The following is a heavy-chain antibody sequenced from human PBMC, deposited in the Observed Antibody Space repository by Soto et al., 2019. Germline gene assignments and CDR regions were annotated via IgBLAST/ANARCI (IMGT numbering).Heavy chain of an antibody. D-gene: IGHD6-19*01. J-gene: IGHJ4*02. CDR2: VSHIGST. CDR1: GGSISNSSYL. CDR3: SRIAVSGPRTGFDY. V-gene: IGHV4-39*01. Sequence: SETLAITCSVSGGSISNSSYLWAWARQPPGKGLQWIGSVSHIGSTNYNPSLKSRLTISVGTSKTQSSLRLDSVTAADTAVYYCSRIAVSGPRTGFDYWGQGILVT.